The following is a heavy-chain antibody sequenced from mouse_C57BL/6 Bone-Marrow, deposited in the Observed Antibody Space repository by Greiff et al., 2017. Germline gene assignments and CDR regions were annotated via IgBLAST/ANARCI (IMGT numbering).Heavy chain of an antibody. V-gene: IGHV5-4*03. J-gene: IGHJ1*03. Sequence: EVKVVESGGGLVKPGGSLKLSCAASGFTFSSYAMSWVRQTPEKRLEWVATISDGGSYTYYPDNVKGRFTISRDNAKNNLYLQMSHLTSEDTAMYYGARGVGNYSNDWEFDVWGTGKTVTVTA. CDR1: GFTFSSYA. D-gene: IGHD2-5*01. CDR3: ARGVGNYSNDWEFDV. CDR2: ISDGGSYT.